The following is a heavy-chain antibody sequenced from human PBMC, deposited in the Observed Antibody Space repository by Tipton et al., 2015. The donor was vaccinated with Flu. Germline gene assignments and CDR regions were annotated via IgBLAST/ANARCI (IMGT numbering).Heavy chain of an antibody. CDR3: ARGLYGSVNYHSHYFDS. CDR1: GGSISPYY. CDR2: IYDRGTT. D-gene: IGHD3-10*01. Sequence: GLVKPSETLSLTCTVSGGSISPYYWSWIRQPPGKGLEWIGCIYDRGTTTYSPSLKSRVTVSVDTSRNQFSLRLNSVTAADTAVYFCARGLYGSVNYHSHYFDSWGQGTLVTVSS. J-gene: IGHJ4*02. V-gene: IGHV4-59*12.